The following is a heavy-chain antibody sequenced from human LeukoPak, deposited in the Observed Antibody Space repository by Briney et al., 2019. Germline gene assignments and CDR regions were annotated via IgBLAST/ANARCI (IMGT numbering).Heavy chain of an antibody. CDR2: IKQDGSEK. CDR3: AKDHRVSGLDY. V-gene: IGHV3-7*03. Sequence: GSLRLSCAASGFTFSSYWMSWVRQAPGKGLGWVANIKQDGSEKYYVDSVKGRFTISRDNAKNSLYLQMNSLRAEDTALYYCAKDHRVSGLDYWGQGTLVTVSS. J-gene: IGHJ4*02. CDR1: GFTFSSYW.